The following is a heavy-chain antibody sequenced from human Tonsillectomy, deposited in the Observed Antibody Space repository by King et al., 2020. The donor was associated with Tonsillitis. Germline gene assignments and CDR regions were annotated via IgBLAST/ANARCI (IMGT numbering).Heavy chain of an antibody. V-gene: IGHV3-30*18. CDR3: VKGWISGGWCSNLVYYSDMDL. D-gene: IGHD2-15*01. CDR1: GFTFSSYG. Sequence: VQLVESGGGVVQPGRSLRLSCAASGFTFSSYGMHGVRQAPGKGLEWGAVISYDRSNKYYADSLKGRFTISRDNSNNTLHLQMNSLGAEDTAVYYCVKGWISGGWCSNLVYYSDMDLWGHGTTVTVSS. CDR2: ISYDRSNK. J-gene: IGHJ6*02.